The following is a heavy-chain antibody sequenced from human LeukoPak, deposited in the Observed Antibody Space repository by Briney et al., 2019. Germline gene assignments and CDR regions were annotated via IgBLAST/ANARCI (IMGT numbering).Heavy chain of an antibody. CDR1: GGSISSYY. D-gene: IGHD5-18*01. CDR3: ARGKRGYSYVGNWFDP. CDR2: IYYSGST. Sequence: SETLSLTCTVSGGSISSYYWSWIRQPPGKGLEWIGYIYYSGSTNYNPSLKSRVTISVDTSKNQFSLKLSSVTAADTAVYYCARGKRGYSYVGNWFDPWGQGTLVTVSS. V-gene: IGHV4-59*12. J-gene: IGHJ5*02.